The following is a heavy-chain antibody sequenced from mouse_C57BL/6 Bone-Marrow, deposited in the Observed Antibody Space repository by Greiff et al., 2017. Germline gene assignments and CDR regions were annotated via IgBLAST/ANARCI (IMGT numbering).Heavy chain of an antibody. CDR2: IDPSDSGT. V-gene: IGHV1-52*01. CDR3: ARSYGSSYFDY. D-gene: IGHD1-1*01. J-gene: IGHJ2*01. Sequence: QVQLQQPGAELVRPGSSVKLSCKASGYTFTSYWMHWVKQRPIQGLEWIGNIDPSDSGTHYNQKFKDKATLTVDKSSSTAYMQLSSLTSEDSAVYYCARSYGSSYFDYWGQGTTLTVSS. CDR1: GYTFTSYW.